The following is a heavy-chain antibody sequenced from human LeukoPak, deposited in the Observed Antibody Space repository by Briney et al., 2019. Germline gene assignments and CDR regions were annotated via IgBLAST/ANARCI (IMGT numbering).Heavy chain of an antibody. CDR3: ARGGGYDSSYYYYMDV. Sequence: GGSLRLSCAASGFTFSSYSMNWVRQAAGKGLEWDSSISSSSSYIYYADSVKGRFTISRDNAKNSLYLQMNSLRAEDTAVYYCARGGGYDSSYYYYMDVWGKGTTVTISS. J-gene: IGHJ6*03. CDR1: GFTFSSYS. CDR2: ISSSSSYI. D-gene: IGHD5-12*01. V-gene: IGHV3-21*01.